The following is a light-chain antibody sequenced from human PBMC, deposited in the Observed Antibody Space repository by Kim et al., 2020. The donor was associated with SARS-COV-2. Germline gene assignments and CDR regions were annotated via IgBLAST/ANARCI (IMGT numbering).Light chain of an antibody. CDR3: QKYNSAPWT. Sequence: DIQMAQSPSSLSASVGDRVTITCRASQGISSCLAWYQQKPGKVPKLLIYGASSLRSGVPSRFSGSGSGTDFTLTISSLQPEDAATYYCQKYNSAPWTFGQGTRVDIK. CDR2: GAS. J-gene: IGKJ1*01. V-gene: IGKV1-27*01. CDR1: QGISSC.